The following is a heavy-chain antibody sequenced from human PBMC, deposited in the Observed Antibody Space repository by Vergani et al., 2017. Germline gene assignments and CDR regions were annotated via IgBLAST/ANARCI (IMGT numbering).Heavy chain of an antibody. D-gene: IGHD1-20*01. CDR3: ARYNCNCYCYYYCYMDV. V-gene: IGHV1-2*02. CDR2: INPNSSGT. CDR1: GYTFTGYY. J-gene: IGHJ6*03. Sequence: QVQLVQSGAEVKKPGASVKVLCRDSGYTFTGYYMHWVRQASGQGLEGMGWINPNSSGTNYAQKFQGRVTMTRDTSISTTYMEQRRLRCDDTAVYYWARYNCNCYCYYYCYMDVWGQGTLVTVSS.